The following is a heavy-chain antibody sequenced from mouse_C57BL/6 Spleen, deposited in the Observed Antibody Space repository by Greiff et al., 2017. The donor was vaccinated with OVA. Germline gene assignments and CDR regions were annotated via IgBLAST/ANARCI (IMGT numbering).Heavy chain of an antibody. CDR2: INPNNGGT. CDR1: GYTFTDYY. CDR3: APYYYGSPAWFAY. J-gene: IGHJ3*01. Sequence: VQLQQSGPELVKPGASVKISCKASGYTFTDYYMNWVKQSHGKSLEWIGDINPNNGGTSYNQKFKGKATLTVDKSSSTAYMELRSLTSEASAVYYCAPYYYGSPAWFAYWGQGTLVTVSA. V-gene: IGHV1-26*01. D-gene: IGHD1-1*01.